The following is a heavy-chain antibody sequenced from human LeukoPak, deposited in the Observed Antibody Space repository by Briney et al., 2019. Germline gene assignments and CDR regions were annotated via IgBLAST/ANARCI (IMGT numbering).Heavy chain of an antibody. CDR2: IHYAGST. D-gene: IGHD6-13*01. J-gene: IGHJ4*02. CDR1: GASIKSYY. Sequence: PSETLSLTCTVSGASIKSYYWTWIRQSPGKGLEWIANIHYAGSTNYNPSLKSRVTISVDTSKNQFSLKLSSVTAADTAVYYCARHRDFESSWYDWGQGTLVTVSS. CDR3: ARHRDFESSWYD. V-gene: IGHV4-59*08.